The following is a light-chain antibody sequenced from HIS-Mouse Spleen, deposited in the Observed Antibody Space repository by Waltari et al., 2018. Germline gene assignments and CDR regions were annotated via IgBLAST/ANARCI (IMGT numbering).Light chain of an antibody. CDR2: DDS. J-gene: IGLJ2*01. CDR3: QVWDSSSDHVV. Sequence: SYVLTQPPSVSVAPGKTARITCGGNNIGSKSVHWYQQKPGQAPVLVVYDDSDRPSGIPERSAGSNPGNTATLTISRVEAGDEADYYCQVWDSSSDHVVFGGGTKLTVL. V-gene: IGLV3-21*03. CDR1: NIGSKS.